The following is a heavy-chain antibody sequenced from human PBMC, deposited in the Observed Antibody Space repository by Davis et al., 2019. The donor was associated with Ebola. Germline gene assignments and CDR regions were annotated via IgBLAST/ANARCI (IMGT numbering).Heavy chain of an antibody. Sequence: GESLKISCAVSGLSFSTYWMSWVRQAPGKGLEWMANIKEDGSEKYYVDSVKGRFTVSRDNARNSLYLQMNSLRPDDTAVYYCASGIGGAHWGQGTLVIVSS. J-gene: IGHJ4*02. D-gene: IGHD3-16*01. CDR1: GLSFSTYW. CDR2: IKEDGSEK. V-gene: IGHV3-7*03. CDR3: ASGIGGAH.